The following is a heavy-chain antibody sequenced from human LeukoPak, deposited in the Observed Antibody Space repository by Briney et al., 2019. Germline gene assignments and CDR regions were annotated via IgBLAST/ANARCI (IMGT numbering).Heavy chain of an antibody. V-gene: IGHV1-18*01. CDR3: ARKGCSSTSCHAFDI. CDR1: GYTFTSYG. CDR2: ISAYNGNT. D-gene: IGHD2-2*01. Sequence: ASVKVSCKASGYTFTSYGISWVRQAPGQGLEWMGRISAYNGNTNYAQKLQGRVTMTTDTSTSTAYMELRSLRSDDTAVYYCARKGCSSTSCHAFDIWGQGTMVTVSS. J-gene: IGHJ3*02.